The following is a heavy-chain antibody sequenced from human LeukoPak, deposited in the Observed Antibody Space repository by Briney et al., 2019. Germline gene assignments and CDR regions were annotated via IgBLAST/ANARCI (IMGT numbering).Heavy chain of an antibody. V-gene: IGHV3-21*01. CDR3: ARSRYSYGKFDY. J-gene: IGHJ4*02. CDR1: GFTFSSYE. Sequence: GGSLRLSCAASGFTFSSYEMNWGRQAPGKGLEWGSSISSSSSYIYYADSVKGRFTISRDNAKNSLYRQMNSLRAEDTAVYYCARSRYSYGKFDYWGQGTLVTVSS. CDR2: ISSSSSYI. D-gene: IGHD5-18*01.